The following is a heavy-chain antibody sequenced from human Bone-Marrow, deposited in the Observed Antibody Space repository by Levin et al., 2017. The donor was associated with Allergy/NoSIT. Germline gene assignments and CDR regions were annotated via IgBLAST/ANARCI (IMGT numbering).Heavy chain of an antibody. Sequence: PGGSLRLSCAASGFTFSNAWMNWVRQAPGTGLEWVGHIKRKSDDGTRDYAAPVKGRFTISRDDSKNTLYLQMNSLKTEDTAVYYCTTYYKIEADYGGPVDAFDIWGQGTMVIVSS. D-gene: IGHD4-23*01. CDR3: TTYYKIEADYGGPVDAFDI. J-gene: IGHJ3*02. V-gene: IGHV3-15*01. CDR2: IKRKSDDGTR. CDR1: GFTFSNAW.